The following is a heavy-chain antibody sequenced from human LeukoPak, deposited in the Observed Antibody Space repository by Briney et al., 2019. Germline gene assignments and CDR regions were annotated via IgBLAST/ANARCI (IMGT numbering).Heavy chain of an antibody. CDR1: GGPFRGFF. CDR3: ARGIFYGGRNQYIWLDL. Sequence: SETLSLTCAVYGGPFRGFFWSWIRQAPGKGLEWIEEVSHSGSSNYNPSLKSRINISLDTSKSQFSLRLTSVTAADTAVYYCARGIFYGGRNQYIWLDLWGQGTLVTVSS. J-gene: IGHJ5*02. V-gene: IGHV4-34*01. D-gene: IGHD4-23*01. CDR2: VSHSGSS.